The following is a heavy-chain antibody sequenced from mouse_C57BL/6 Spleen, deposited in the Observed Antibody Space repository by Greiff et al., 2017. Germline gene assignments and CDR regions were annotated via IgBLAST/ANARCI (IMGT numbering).Heavy chain of an antibody. CDR1: GYTFTSYW. D-gene: IGHD4-1*01. CDR3: ARLGNDWDVFDY. V-gene: IGHV1-53*01. J-gene: IGHJ2*01. Sequence: VQLQQPGTELVKPGASVTLSCKASGYTFTSYWMHWVKQRPGQGLEWIGNINPSNGGTNYNEKFKSKATLTVDKSSSTAYMQLSSLTSEDSAVYYCARLGNDWDVFDYWGQGTTLTVSS. CDR2: INPSNGGT.